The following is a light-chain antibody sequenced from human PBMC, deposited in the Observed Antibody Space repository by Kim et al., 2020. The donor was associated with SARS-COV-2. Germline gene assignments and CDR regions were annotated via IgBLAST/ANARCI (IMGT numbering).Light chain of an antibody. CDR2: GVS. CDR1: QYIGNY. Sequence: ASVGDRVTITCRASQYIGNYLAWYQQNPGKAPKLLMYGVSTLASGVPSRFSGSGSETEFALTISNLQPEDFATYSCQQFFIYPRTFGQGTKVDIK. J-gene: IGKJ1*01. CDR3: QQFFIYPRT. V-gene: IGKV1-9*01.